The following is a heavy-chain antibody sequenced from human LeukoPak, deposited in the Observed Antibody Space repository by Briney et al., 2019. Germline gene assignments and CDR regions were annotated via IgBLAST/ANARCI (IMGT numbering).Heavy chain of an antibody. CDR3: TREVSTVTFDY. V-gene: IGHV4-59*11. Sequence: SETLSLTCTISGGSISPHYWTWIRQTPGKGLEWIGYIFHSGLTNYNSALRSRVTLSVDTARNQLSLKLTSVTAADTAVYYCTREVSTVTFDYWGQGTLVTVSS. CDR2: IFHSGLT. D-gene: IGHD4-17*01. CDR1: GGSISPHY. J-gene: IGHJ4*02.